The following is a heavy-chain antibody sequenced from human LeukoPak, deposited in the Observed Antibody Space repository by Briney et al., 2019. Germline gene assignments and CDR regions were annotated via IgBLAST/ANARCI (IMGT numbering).Heavy chain of an antibody. CDR3: ATDTAMVSSFDY. D-gene: IGHD5-18*01. CDR1: GFIFSNYD. J-gene: IGHJ4*02. Sequence: PGGSLRLSCAASGFIFSNYDMHWVRQAPGKGLEWVAFIRYDGSNEYYTDSVKGRFTISRDNSKNTLYLQMNSLRAEDTAVYYCATDTAMVSSFDYWGQGTLVTVSS. V-gene: IGHV3-30*02. CDR2: IRYDGSNE.